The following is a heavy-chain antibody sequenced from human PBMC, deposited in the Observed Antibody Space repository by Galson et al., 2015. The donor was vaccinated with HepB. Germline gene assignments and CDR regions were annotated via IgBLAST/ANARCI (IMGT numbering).Heavy chain of an antibody. CDR1: GFAFSSYT. J-gene: IGHJ4*02. D-gene: IGHD4-17*01. Sequence: SLRLSCAASGFAFSSYTMNWVRQAPGKGLEWVSYISTGSSTIYYADSVKGRFTISRDNAKNSLYLQMNSLRAEDTAVYYCARDYYGDYLFDYWGQGTLVTVSS. CDR3: ARDYYGDYLFDY. CDR2: ISTGSSTI. V-gene: IGHV3-48*01.